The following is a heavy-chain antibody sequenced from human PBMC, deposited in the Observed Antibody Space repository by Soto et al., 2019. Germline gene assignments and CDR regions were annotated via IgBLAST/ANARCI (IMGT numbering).Heavy chain of an antibody. V-gene: IGHV3-73*01. D-gene: IGHD2-2*01. J-gene: IGHJ4*02. CDR1: GFTFSGAA. CDR2: IRSRANNFAT. CDR3: TRGYCTSTTCGGLDY. Sequence: EVQLVQSGGGLVQPGGSLKLSCAASGFTFSGAAMHWVRQASGKGLEWLGRIRSRANNFATAYAASVKGRFAISRDDSKSTAYLEMNSLKIEDTAVYYCTRGYCTSTTCGGLDYWGQGILVTVSS.